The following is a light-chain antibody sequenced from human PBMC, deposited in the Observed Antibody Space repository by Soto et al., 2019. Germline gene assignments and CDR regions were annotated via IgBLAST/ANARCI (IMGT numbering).Light chain of an antibody. Sequence: EIVLTQSPGNLSLSPGERATLSCRASQSVSSSYLAWYQQKPGQAPRLLIYGASNRATGIPDRFSGSGSGTDFTLTISSLEPEDFAVYYCQQRSNWPPVTFGQGTRLEIK. CDR1: QSVSSSY. CDR2: GAS. V-gene: IGKV3D-20*02. J-gene: IGKJ5*01. CDR3: QQRSNWPPVT.